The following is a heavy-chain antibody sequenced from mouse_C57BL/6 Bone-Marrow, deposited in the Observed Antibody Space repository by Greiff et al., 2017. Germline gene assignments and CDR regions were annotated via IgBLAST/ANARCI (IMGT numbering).Heavy chain of an antibody. CDR1: GYTFTSYW. V-gene: IGHV1-69*01. Sequence: QVQLQQSGAELARPGASVKLSCKASGYTFTSYWMHWVKQRPGQGLEWIGEIDPSDSYTNYNQKFKGKSTLTVDKSSSTAYMQLSSLTSEDSAVYYCARDYYYGSRWYFDVWGTGTTVTVSS. J-gene: IGHJ1*03. D-gene: IGHD1-1*01. CDR2: IDPSDSYT. CDR3: ARDYYYGSRWYFDV.